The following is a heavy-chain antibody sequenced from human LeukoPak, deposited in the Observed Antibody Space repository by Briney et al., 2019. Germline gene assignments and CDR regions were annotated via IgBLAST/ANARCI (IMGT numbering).Heavy chain of an antibody. CDR1: GGSISSSYY. V-gene: IGHV4-4*07. Sequence: SETLSLTCTVSGGSISSSYYWNWLRQSPGKGLEWIGDFCNTGSTNYNPSLKSRVTMSVDTSKNQFSLKLSSVTAADTAVYYCATEGGVSGYDWFDPWGQGSLVTVSS. J-gene: IGHJ5*02. D-gene: IGHD3-22*01. CDR3: ATEGGVSGYDWFDP. CDR2: FCNTGST.